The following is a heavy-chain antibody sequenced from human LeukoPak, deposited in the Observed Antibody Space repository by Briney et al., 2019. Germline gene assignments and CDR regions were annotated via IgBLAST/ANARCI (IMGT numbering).Heavy chain of an antibody. CDR1: GFTFSNYG. V-gene: IGHV3-30*02. CDR3: AKDLKVGATYYYYMDV. Sequence: GGSLRLSCAASGFTFSNYGMHWVRQAPGKGLEWVAFIRFDDTSKFYADSVKGRFTIFRDNSKNMLSLQMNSLRVEDTAVYYCAKDLKVGATYYYYMDVWGKGTTVSASS. CDR2: IRFDDTSK. D-gene: IGHD1-26*01. J-gene: IGHJ6*03.